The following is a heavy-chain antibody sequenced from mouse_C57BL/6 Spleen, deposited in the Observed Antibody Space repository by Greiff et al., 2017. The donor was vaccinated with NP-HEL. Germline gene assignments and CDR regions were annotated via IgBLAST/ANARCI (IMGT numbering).Heavy chain of an antibody. V-gene: IGHV1-55*01. J-gene: IGHJ3*01. Sequence: QVQLQQPGAELVKPGASVKMSCKASGYTFTSYWITWVKQRPGQGLEWIGDIYPGSGSTNYNEKFKSKATLTVGTSSSTAYMQLSSLTSEDSAVYYCARKDYYGSSPFAYWGQGTLVTVSA. CDR3: ARKDYYGSSPFAY. CDR2: IYPGSGST. D-gene: IGHD1-1*01. CDR1: GYTFTSYW.